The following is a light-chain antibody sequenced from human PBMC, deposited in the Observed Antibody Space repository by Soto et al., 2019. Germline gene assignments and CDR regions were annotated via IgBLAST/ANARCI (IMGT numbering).Light chain of an antibody. CDR3: QQYGRSPLT. V-gene: IGKV3-20*01. J-gene: IGKJ4*01. CDR1: QSVSSSS. CDR2: GAS. Sequence: EIGLTQSPGTLSLSPGERATLSCRASQSVSSSSLAWFQQKPGQAPRLLIYGASSRATGIPDRFSGSGSGTDFTLTISRLEPEDFAVYHCQQYGRSPLTFGGGTKVEIK.